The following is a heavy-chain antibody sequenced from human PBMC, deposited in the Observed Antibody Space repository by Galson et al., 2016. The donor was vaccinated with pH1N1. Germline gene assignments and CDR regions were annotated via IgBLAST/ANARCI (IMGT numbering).Heavy chain of an antibody. J-gene: IGHJ5*02. CDR1: GFALSTNGVG. V-gene: IGHV2-5*01. CDR3: AHTLYGDYVDWFDP. CDR2: IYWNDDN. D-gene: IGHD4-17*01. Sequence: LVKPTQTLKLTCTFSGFALSTNGVGVGWIRQPTGKALEWLALIYWNDDNRYSPSLKSKLAITKDTSKNQVALTMTNMDPVDTATYYCAHTLYGDYVDWFDPWGQGTLVTVSS.